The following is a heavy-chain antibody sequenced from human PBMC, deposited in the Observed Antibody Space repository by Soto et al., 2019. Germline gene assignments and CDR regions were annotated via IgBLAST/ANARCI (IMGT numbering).Heavy chain of an antibody. Sequence: ASVKVSCKASGGTFSSYAISWVRQAPGQGLEWMGGIIPILGIANYAQKFQGRVTITADKSTSTAYMELSSLRSEDTAVYYCARETSGYCGGDCYYFDYWGQGTLVTVSS. CDR2: IIPILGIA. CDR3: ARETSGYCGGDCYYFDY. J-gene: IGHJ4*02. V-gene: IGHV1-69*10. CDR1: GGTFSSYA. D-gene: IGHD2-21*02.